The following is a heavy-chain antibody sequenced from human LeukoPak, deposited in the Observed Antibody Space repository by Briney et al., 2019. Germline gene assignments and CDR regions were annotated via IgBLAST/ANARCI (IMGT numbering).Heavy chain of an antibody. Sequence: GGSLRLSCAASGFTFSSYAMSWVRQAPGKGLEWVSGISWNSGSIGYADSVKGRFTISRDNAKNSLYLQMNSLRAEDMALYYCAKEGPTLRRFLNSHDAFDIWGQGTMVTVSS. J-gene: IGHJ3*02. D-gene: IGHD2/OR15-2a*01. CDR3: AKEGPTLRRFLNSHDAFDI. CDR2: ISWNSGSI. CDR1: GFTFSSYA. V-gene: IGHV3-9*03.